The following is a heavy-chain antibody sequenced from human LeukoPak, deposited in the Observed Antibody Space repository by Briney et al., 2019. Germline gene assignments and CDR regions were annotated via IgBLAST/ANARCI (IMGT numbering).Heavy chain of an antibody. Sequence: SETLSLTSSVSGASTNSYYWNWIRQSPGKGLEWLGNIHYRGTTNYNPSLKSRVTLSLDSSKSQFALKVTSVTAADTAVYYCARDEFGDFQGFDYWGQGTRVTVSS. V-gene: IGHV4-59*13. CDR1: GASTNSYY. D-gene: IGHD4-17*01. J-gene: IGHJ4*02. CDR3: ARDEFGDFQGFDY. CDR2: IHYRGTT.